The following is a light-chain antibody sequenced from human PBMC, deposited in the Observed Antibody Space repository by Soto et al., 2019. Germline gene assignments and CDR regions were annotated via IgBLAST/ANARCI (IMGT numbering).Light chain of an antibody. CDR3: SSYTSSSTPVV. J-gene: IGLJ2*01. V-gene: IGLV2-14*01. CDR1: SSDIGGYDY. CDR2: EVS. Sequence: QSVLTQPASVAGFPGQSITISCTGSSSDIGGYDYVSWYQQHPGKAPKLMIYEVSNRPSGVSNRFSGSKFGNTASLTISGLQAEDEADYYCSSYTSSSTPVVFGGGTKLTVL.